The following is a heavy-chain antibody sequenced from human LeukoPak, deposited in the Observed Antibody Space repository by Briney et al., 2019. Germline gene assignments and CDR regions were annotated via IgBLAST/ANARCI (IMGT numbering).Heavy chain of an antibody. Sequence: GGSLRLSCAASGFTFSSYGMSWVRQARGKGLEWVSAISGSGGFTYYADSVKGRFTISRDNSKNTLYLQMNSLSAEDTAVYYCAKGALGYCSGGSCYSGWFDPWGQGTLVTVSS. V-gene: IGHV3-23*01. D-gene: IGHD2-15*01. CDR2: ISGSGGFT. CDR3: AKGALGYCSGGSCYSGWFDP. J-gene: IGHJ5*02. CDR1: GFTFSSYG.